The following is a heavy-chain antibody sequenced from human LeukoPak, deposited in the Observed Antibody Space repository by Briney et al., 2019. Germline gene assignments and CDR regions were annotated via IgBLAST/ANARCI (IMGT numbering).Heavy chain of an antibody. Sequence: SGGSLRLSCAASGFTFSSYSMNWVRQAPGNGLEWVSSISSSSSYIYYADSVKGRFTISRDNAKTSLYLQMNSVRAEDTAVYYCAREQGQPAMDVWGKGTTVTVSS. J-gene: IGHJ6*03. D-gene: IGHD6-13*01. CDR3: AREQGQPAMDV. V-gene: IGHV3-21*01. CDR1: GFTFSSYS. CDR2: ISSSSSYI.